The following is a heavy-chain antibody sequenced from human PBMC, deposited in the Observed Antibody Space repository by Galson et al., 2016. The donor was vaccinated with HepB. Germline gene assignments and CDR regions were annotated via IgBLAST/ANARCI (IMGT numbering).Heavy chain of an antibody. CDR2: ISITRSYV. Sequence: SLRLSCAASGFTFSRYGMNWVCQAPGKGLGWLSYISITRSYVYYADSAKGRLTISRHNAKNPLYLQMNSLNAGDTAVYYCAREDGRVYCTGGSCLLKDGFDSWGQGTLVTVSA. CDR3: AREDGRVYCTGGSCLLKDGFDS. V-gene: IGHV3-21*05. CDR1: GFTFSRYG. J-gene: IGHJ3*02. D-gene: IGHD2-15*01.